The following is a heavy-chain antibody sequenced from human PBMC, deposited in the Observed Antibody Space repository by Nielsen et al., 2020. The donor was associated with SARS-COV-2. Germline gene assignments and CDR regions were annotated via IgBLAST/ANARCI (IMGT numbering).Heavy chain of an antibody. CDR1: GYTFTNFG. V-gene: IGHV1-18*01. CDR3: ARAKTFYDFWSGYPSGFDP. D-gene: IGHD3-3*01. J-gene: IGHJ5*02. CDR2: ISAYNGNT. Sequence: ASVKVSCKASGYTFTNFGTSWVRQAPGQGLEWMGWISAYNGNTNYAQKFQGRVTMTTDTSTTTAYMELRSLRSDDTAVYYCARAKTFYDFWSGYPSGFDPWGQGTLVTVSS.